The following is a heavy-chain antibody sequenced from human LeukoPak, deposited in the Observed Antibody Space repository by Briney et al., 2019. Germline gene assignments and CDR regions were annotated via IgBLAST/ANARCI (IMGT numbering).Heavy chain of an antibody. D-gene: IGHD4-17*01. CDR2: IKQDGSEK. Sequence: PGGSLRLSCAASGFTFSSYWMSWVRQAPGKGLEWVANIKQDGSEKYYVDSVKGRFTISRDNAKNSLYLQMNSLRAEDTAVYYCARGTVQYGDYGGNFDYWGRGTLVTVSS. CDR3: ARGTVQYGDYGGNFDY. CDR1: GFTFSSYW. V-gene: IGHV3-7*01. J-gene: IGHJ4*02.